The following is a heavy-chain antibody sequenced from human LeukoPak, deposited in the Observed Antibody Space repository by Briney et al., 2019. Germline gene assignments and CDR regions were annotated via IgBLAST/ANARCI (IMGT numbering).Heavy chain of an antibody. D-gene: IGHD3-10*01. CDR2: INRGGST. V-gene: IGHV4-34*01. CDR3: AGGYGSGSYYHV. Sequence: SETLSLTCAVYGGSFSGYYWSWIRQPPGKGLEWIGEINRGGSTNYNPSLKSRVTISVDTSKNQFSLKMSSLTAADTAVYYCAGGYGSGSYYHVWGKGTTVTVSS. CDR1: GGSFSGYY. J-gene: IGHJ6*04.